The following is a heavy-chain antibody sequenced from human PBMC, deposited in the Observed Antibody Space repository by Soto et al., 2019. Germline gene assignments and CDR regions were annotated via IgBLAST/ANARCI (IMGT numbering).Heavy chain of an antibody. CDR2: INHSGST. Sequence: PSETLSLTCAVFGGSFSGYYWSWIRQPPGKGLEWIGEINHSGSTNYNPSLKSRVTISVDTSKNQFSLKLSSVTAADTAVYYCARGVGVIAAAGTNWFDPWGQGTLVTVSS. J-gene: IGHJ5*02. CDR3: ARGVGVIAAAGTNWFDP. D-gene: IGHD6-13*01. V-gene: IGHV4-34*01. CDR1: GGSFSGYY.